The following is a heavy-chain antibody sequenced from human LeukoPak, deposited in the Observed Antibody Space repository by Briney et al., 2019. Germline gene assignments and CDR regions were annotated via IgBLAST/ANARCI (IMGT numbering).Heavy chain of an antibody. J-gene: IGHJ3*02. CDR3: ARDTGAAISVFDI. CDR1: GDSVSSNSAA. CDR2: TYYRSKWYN. Sequence: SQTLSLTCALSGDSVSSNSAAWNWIRQSPSRGLEWLGRTYYRSKWYNDYAVTVKSRITVNPDTSKNQLSLQLNSVTPEDTAMYYCARDTGAAISVFDIWGQGTMVTVSS. V-gene: IGHV6-1*01. D-gene: IGHD5-12*01.